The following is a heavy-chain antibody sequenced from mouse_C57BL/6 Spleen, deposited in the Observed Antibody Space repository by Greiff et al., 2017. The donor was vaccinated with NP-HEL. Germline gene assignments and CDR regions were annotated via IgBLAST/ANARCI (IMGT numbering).Heavy chain of an antibody. Sequence: EVKLVESGGGLVKPGGSLKLSCAASGFTFSDYGMHWVRQAPEQGLEWVAYISSGSSTIYYADTVKGRFTISRDNAKNTLFLQMTRLRSEDTAMYYCARRRSNWEAWFAYWGKGTLVTVSA. CDR3: ARRRSNWEAWFAY. V-gene: IGHV5-17*01. J-gene: IGHJ3*01. CDR1: GFTFSDYG. D-gene: IGHD4-1*01. CDR2: ISSGSSTI.